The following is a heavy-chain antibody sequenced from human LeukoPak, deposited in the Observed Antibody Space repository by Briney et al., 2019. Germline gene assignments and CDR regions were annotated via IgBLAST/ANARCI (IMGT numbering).Heavy chain of an antibody. CDR2: ITSDSRYR. V-gene: IGHV3-21*01. CDR3: ASSRYDSSGYYGIIGY. CDR1: GFSFSTYN. Sequence: GGSLSLSCEASGFSFSTYNMNWVRQAPGKGLEWISSITSDSRYRYYADSVKGRFTISRDNAKNSLYLQMNSLRAEDTALYYCASSRYDSSGYYGIIGYWGQGTLVTVSS. J-gene: IGHJ4*02. D-gene: IGHD3-22*01.